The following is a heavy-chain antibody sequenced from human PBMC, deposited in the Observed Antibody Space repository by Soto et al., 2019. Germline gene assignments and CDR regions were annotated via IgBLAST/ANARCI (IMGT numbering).Heavy chain of an antibody. CDR3: ARKWPDGRGYGFDP. CDR2: IYYSGST. D-gene: IGHD5-12*01. V-gene: IGHV4-39*01. Sequence: SETLSLTCTVSGGSISSSSYYWGWIRQPPGKGLEWIGSIYYSGSTYYNPSLKSRVTISVDTSKNQFSLKLSSVTAADTAVYYCARKWPDGRGYGFDPWGQGTLVTVSS. CDR1: GGSISSSSYY. J-gene: IGHJ5*02.